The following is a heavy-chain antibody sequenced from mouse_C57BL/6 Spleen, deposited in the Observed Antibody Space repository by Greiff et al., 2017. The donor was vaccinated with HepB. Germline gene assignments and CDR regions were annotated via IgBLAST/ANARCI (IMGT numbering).Heavy chain of an antibody. J-gene: IGHJ2*01. CDR1: GFTFSDYG. CDR3: ARNYYGSSFKYYFDY. Sequence: DVKLVESGGGLVKPGGSLKLSCAASGFTFSDYGMHWVRQAPEKGLEWVAYISSGSSTIYYADTVKGRFTISRDNAKNTLFLQMTSLRSEDTAMYYCARNYYGSSFKYYFDYWGQGTTLTVSS. V-gene: IGHV5-17*01. CDR2: ISSGSSTI. D-gene: IGHD1-1*01.